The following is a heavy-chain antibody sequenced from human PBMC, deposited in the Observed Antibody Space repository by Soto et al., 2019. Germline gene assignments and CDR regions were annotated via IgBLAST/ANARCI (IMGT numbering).Heavy chain of an antibody. CDR2: IYPGDSDT. CDR1: GYSFTIYW. J-gene: IGHJ4*02. D-gene: IGHD3-22*01. CDR3: ARHAPGGYYDSSGYYYGPDY. V-gene: IGHV5-51*01. Sequence: GESVKISCKGSGYSFTIYWIGWVRQMPWKGLEWMGIIYPGDSDTRYSPSFQGQVTISADKSISTAYLQWSSLKASDTAMYYCARHAPGGYYDSSGYYYGPDYWGQGTLVTVSS.